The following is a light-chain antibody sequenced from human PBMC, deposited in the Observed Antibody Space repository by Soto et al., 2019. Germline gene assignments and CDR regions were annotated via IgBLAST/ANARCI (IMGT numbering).Light chain of an antibody. V-gene: IGLV4-60*02. Sequence: QPVLTQSSSASASLGSSVKLTCTLSSGHSSYTIAWHQQQPGKAPRHLMKLDGSGSYNKGSGVPDRFSGSSSGADRYLTISHLQFEDEADYFCETWDSNTVVFGGGTKLTVL. CDR2: LDGSGSY. CDR3: ETWDSNTVV. CDR1: SGHSSYT. J-gene: IGLJ2*01.